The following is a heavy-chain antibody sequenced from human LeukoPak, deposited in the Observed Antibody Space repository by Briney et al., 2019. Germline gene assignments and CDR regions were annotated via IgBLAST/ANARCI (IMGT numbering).Heavy chain of an antibody. CDR1: GFTFSDSY. Sequence: GGSLRLSCAASGFTFSDSYMTWIRQAPGKGLELLSYISGSSSDVNYIDSVRGRFTISRDNAKNSLYLHMNSLTVEDTAVYYCSRDPRQSDYWGQGTLVTVSS. CDR2: ISGSSSDV. CDR3: SRDPRQSDY. V-gene: IGHV3-11*01. J-gene: IGHJ4*02.